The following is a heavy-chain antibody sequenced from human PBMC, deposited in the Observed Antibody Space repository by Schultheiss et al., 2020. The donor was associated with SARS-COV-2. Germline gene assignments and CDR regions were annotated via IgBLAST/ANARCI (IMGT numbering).Heavy chain of an antibody. Sequence: SETLSLTCAISGDSVSSNSAAWNWIRRSPSRGLEWLGRTYYRSKWYNDYAVSVKSRITINPDTSKNQFSLQLNSVTPEDTAVYYCARYVTVPDAFDIWGQGTMVTVSS. V-gene: IGHV6-1*01. D-gene: IGHD2/OR15-2a*01. CDR1: GDSVSSNSAA. CDR2: TYYRSKWYN. J-gene: IGHJ3*02. CDR3: ARYVTVPDAFDI.